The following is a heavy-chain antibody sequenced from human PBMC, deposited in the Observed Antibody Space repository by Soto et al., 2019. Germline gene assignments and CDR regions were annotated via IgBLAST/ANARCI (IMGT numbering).Heavy chain of an antibody. V-gene: IGHV2-70*11. CDR1: GFSLTTSGMC. D-gene: IGHD4-4*01. CDR3: ARNRNSIDS. Sequence: SGPTLVNPTQTLTLTCTFSGFSLTTSGMCVSWIRQPPGKALEWLARIGWDDDIYYSTSLKTRLTSSKDTSKNQVVLTMTDMDPMDTATYYCARNRNSIDSWGQGTLVTVSS. CDR2: IGWDDDI. J-gene: IGHJ4*02.